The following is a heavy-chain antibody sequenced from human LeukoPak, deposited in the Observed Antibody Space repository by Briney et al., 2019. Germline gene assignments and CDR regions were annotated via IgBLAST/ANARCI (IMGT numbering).Heavy chain of an antibody. CDR1: GVSISTHH. J-gene: IGHJ5*02. V-gene: IGHV4-4*07. D-gene: IGHD3-22*01. CDR3: ARDSGYYYSPFDP. Sequence: SETLSLTCTVSGVSISTHHWSWIRQPAGKGLEWIGRMYISGATNYNPSLRSRVTMSLDTSKNQFSLLLNSVTAADTAIYYCARDSGYYYSPFDPWGQGTLVTVSS. CDR2: MYISGAT.